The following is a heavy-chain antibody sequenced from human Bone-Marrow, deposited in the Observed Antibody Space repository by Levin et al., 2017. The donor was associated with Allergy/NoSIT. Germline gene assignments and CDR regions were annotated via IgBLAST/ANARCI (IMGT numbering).Heavy chain of an antibody. D-gene: IGHD1-26*01. J-gene: IGHJ4*02. CDR1: GFTFDDYA. CDR3: AREDLYSGSQGGRYFDY. CDR2: INWNGGST. Sequence: GGSLRLSCAASGFTFDDYAMSWVRQAPGKGLEWVSGINWNGGSTGYADSVKGRFTISRDNAKNSLYLQMNSLRAEDTALYYCAREDLYSGSQGGRYFDYWGQGTLVTVSS. V-gene: IGHV3-20*04.